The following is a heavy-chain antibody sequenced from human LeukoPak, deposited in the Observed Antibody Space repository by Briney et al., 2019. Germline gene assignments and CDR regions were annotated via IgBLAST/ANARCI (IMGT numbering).Heavy chain of an antibody. V-gene: IGHV3-20*04. Sequence: GGSLRLSCAASGFTCDDYGMSWVRQAPGKGLEWVSGINWNGGSTGYADSVKGRFTISRDNAKNSLYLQMNSLRAEDTALYYCARDGSDCSSTSCYEDYWGREPWSPSPQ. CDR3: ARDGSDCSSTSCYEDY. D-gene: IGHD2-2*01. CDR1: GFTCDDYG. CDR2: INWNGGST. J-gene: IGHJ4*02.